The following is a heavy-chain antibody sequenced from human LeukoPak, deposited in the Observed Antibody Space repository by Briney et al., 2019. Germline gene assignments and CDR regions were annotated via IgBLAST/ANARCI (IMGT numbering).Heavy chain of an antibody. J-gene: IGHJ4*02. CDR3: AREGDVYAVSYYFDY. CDR1: GGSFNGYY. V-gene: IGHV4-34*01. CDR2: INHSGDT. Sequence: SETLSLICAVSGGSFNGYYWGWIRQPPGKGLEWIGEINHSGDTNYNPSLKSRVIISVDTSKNQFSLKVRSVTAADTAVYYCAREGDVYAVSYYFDYWGQGTLVTVSS. D-gene: IGHD3-16*01.